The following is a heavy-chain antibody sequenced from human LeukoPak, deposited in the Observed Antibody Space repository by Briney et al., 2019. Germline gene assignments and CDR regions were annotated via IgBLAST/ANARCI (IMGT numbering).Heavy chain of an antibody. J-gene: IGHJ6*02. D-gene: IGHD2-2*02. V-gene: IGHV1-2*06. CDR1: GYTFTGYY. CDR2: INPNSGGT. CDR3: ASGGELGYCSSTSCYTDYYYGMDV. Sequence: ASVKVSCKASGYTFTGYYMHWVRQAPGQGLEWMGRINPNSGGTNYAQKFQGRVTMTRDTSISTVYMELSRLRSDDTAVYYCASGGELGYCSSTSCYTDYYYGMDVWGQGTTVTVSS.